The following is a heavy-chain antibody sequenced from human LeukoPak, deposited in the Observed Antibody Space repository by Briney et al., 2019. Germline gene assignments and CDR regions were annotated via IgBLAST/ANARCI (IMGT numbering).Heavy chain of an antibody. CDR3: ARIYGDYAGSSYFDY. CDR2: IYTGGST. D-gene: IGHD4-23*01. Sequence: SETLSLTCNVSGVSITTGNDYWGWIRQPRGKGLEWIANIYTGGSTYYNPALKNRAAISIDTANDQFFLKLSSVTAADTALYYCARIYGDYAGSSYFDYWGQGTLVTVSS. CDR1: GVSITTGNDY. J-gene: IGHJ4*02. V-gene: IGHV4-39*07.